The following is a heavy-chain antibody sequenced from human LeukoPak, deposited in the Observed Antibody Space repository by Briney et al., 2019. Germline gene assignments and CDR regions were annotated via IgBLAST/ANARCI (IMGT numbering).Heavy chain of an antibody. CDR1: GFTFDDYA. J-gene: IGHJ3*02. CDR2: INWNGGST. CDR3: ARIAMAGIGDGFDI. V-gene: IGHV3-20*04. Sequence: GGSLRLSCAASGFTFDDYAMSWVRQAPGKGLEWVSGINWNGGSTGYADSVKGRFTISRDNARNALYLQMNSLRAEDTALYYCARIAMAGIGDGFDIWGQGTMVTVSS. D-gene: IGHD6-19*01.